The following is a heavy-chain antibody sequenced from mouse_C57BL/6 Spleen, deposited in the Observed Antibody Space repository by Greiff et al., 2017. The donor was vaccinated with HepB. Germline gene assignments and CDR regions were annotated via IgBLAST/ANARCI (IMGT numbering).Heavy chain of an antibody. D-gene: IGHD1-1*01. CDR2: IYPRDGST. Sequence: QVQLQQSGPELVKPGASVKLSCKASGYTFTSYDINWVKQRPGQGLEWIGWIYPRDGSTKYNEKFKGKATLTVDTSSSTAYMELHSLTSEDSAVYFCARSHYYYGSSQFAYWGQGTLVTVSA. CDR1: GYTFTSYD. V-gene: IGHV1-85*01. J-gene: IGHJ3*01. CDR3: ARSHYYYGSSQFAY.